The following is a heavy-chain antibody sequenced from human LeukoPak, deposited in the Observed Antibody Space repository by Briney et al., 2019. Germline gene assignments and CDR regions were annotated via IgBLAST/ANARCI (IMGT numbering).Heavy chain of an antibody. J-gene: IGHJ4*01. D-gene: IGHD3-10*01. CDR2: FSASAVRT. CDR1: GFTFRTYA. CDR3: AKEVRESAWYYFDF. Sequence: GGSLRLSCVVSGFTFRTYAMRWVRQAPGRGLEWVSSFSASAVRTSYADSVKGRFTISRDTSENTLYLQMKSLRAEDTAVYYCAKEVRESAWYYFDFWGQGTLVTVSS. V-gene: IGHV3-23*01.